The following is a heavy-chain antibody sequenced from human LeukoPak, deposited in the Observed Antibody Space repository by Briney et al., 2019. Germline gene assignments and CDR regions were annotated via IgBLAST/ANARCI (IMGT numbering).Heavy chain of an antibody. CDR1: GFIFSSYE. CDR3: ASIPSRRQLVDY. J-gene: IGHJ4*02. CDR2: ISSSGSTI. V-gene: IGHV3-48*03. Sequence: GGSLRLSCAASGFIFSSYEMSWVRQAPGKGLEWVSYISSSGSTIYYADSVKGRFTISRDNAKNSLYLQVNSLRAEDTAVYYCASIPSRRQLVDYWGQGTLVTVS. D-gene: IGHD6-13*01.